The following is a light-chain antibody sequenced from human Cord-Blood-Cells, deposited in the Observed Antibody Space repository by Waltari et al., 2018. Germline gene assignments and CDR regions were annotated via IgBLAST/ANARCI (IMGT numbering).Light chain of an antibody. Sequence: QSALTQPASVSGSPGQSITIACTGTSSDVGRYHLVSWYQQHPGKAPKLMIYEVSKRPPGVSNRFSGSKSGNTASLTISGLQAEDEADYYCCSYAGSSTHVVFGGGTRLTVL. CDR3: CSYAGSSTHVV. J-gene: IGLJ2*01. CDR1: SSDVGRYHL. CDR2: EVS. V-gene: IGLV2-23*02.